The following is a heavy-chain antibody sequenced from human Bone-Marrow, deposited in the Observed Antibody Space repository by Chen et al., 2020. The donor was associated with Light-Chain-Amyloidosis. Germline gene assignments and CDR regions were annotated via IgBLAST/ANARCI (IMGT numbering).Heavy chain of an antibody. Sequence: QVQLRESGPGLVQASETLSLTCTVSGGSIRSYFWSWIWQSPGKGLEWIGYIYYDGSTHYNPSLKSRVTISQDTSKNQYSLKLNSVTAADTAIYYCARTSGPSHFDYWGQGTLVTVSS. V-gene: IGHV4-59*01. CDR3: ARTSGPSHFDY. D-gene: IGHD3-10*01. J-gene: IGHJ4*02. CDR1: GGSIRSYF. CDR2: IYYDGST.